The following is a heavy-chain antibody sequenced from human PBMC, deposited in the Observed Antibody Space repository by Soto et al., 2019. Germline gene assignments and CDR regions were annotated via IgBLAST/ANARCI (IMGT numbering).Heavy chain of an antibody. D-gene: IGHD1-7*01. V-gene: IGHV4-61*01. CDR2: IYYSGST. CDR1: GGSVSSGSYY. J-gene: IGHJ3*02. Sequence: PSETLSLPCTVSGGSVSSGSYYWSWIRQPPGKGLEWIGYIYYSGSTNYNPSLKSRVTISVDTSKNQFSLKLSSVTAADTAVYYCARGGNWNYDAFDIWGQGTMVTVSS. CDR3: ARGGNWNYDAFDI.